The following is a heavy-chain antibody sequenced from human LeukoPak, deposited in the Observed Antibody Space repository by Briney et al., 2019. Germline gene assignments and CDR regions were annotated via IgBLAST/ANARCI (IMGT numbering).Heavy chain of an antibody. Sequence: ASVKVSCKASGYTFTSYDINWVRQATGQGLEWMGWMNPNSGNTGYAQKFQGRVTITRNTSISTAYMELSSLRSEDTAVYYCAGSIAAAGYYYYMDVWGKGTTVTVSS. J-gene: IGHJ6*03. D-gene: IGHD6-13*01. V-gene: IGHV1-8*03. CDR3: AGSIAAAGYYYYMDV. CDR1: GYTFTSYD. CDR2: MNPNSGNT.